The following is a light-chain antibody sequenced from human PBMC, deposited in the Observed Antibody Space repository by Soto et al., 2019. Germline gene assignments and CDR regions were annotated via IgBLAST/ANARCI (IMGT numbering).Light chain of an antibody. J-gene: IGKJ4*01. Sequence: EVVLTHAPGALSLSPEERATLACRASHSVDSRYFAWYQHRPGQPPRLLIYEPSSRAPGIPARFRGSRSGTDFSVVVSRLQPEGFQVYFCQQYDSYPRTFGGGNKVEIK. V-gene: IGKV3-20*01. CDR2: EPS. CDR3: QQYDSYPRT. CDR1: HSVDSRY.